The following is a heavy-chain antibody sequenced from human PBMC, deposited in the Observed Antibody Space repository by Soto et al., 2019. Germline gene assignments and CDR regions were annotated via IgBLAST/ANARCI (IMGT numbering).Heavy chain of an antibody. CDR2: ISSSGSTI. V-gene: IGHV3-48*03. Sequence: PGGSLRLSCAASGFTFSSYEMNWVRQAPGKVLEWVSYISSSGSTIYYADSVKGRFTISRDNAKNSLYLQMNSLRAEDTAVYYCARETYYDSSGVFDYWGQGTLVTVSS. D-gene: IGHD3-22*01. J-gene: IGHJ4*02. CDR3: ARETYYDSSGVFDY. CDR1: GFTFSSYE.